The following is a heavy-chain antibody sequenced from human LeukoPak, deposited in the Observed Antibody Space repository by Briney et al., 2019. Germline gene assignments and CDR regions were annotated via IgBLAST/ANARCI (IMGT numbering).Heavy chain of an antibody. J-gene: IGHJ3*02. CDR1: GYTLTQLS. CDR2: FDVGDGEI. V-gene: IGHV1-24*01. Sequence: ASVKVSCKVSGYTLTQLSVHWVRQAPGKGLEWMGGFDVGDGEIIYAQKFQGRVTMTEDTSTGTAYMELSSLRSEDTAVYYCATNRQIMILGVVIMPAFDIWGQGTMVTVSS. D-gene: IGHD3-3*01. CDR3: ATNRQIMILGVVIMPAFDI.